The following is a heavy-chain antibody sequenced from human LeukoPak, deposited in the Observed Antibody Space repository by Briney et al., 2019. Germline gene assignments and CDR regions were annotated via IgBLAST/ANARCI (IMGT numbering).Heavy chain of an antibody. D-gene: IGHD2-2*01. Sequence: GGSLRLSCAASGFTFSSYSMNWVRQAPGKGLEWVSSISSSSSYIYYADSVKGRFTISRDNAKNSLYLQMNSLRAEDTAVYYCARDSEYCSSTSCSGGFDHWGQGTLVTVSS. CDR2: ISSSSSYI. V-gene: IGHV3-21*01. CDR3: ARDSEYCSSTSCSGGFDH. J-gene: IGHJ5*02. CDR1: GFTFSSYS.